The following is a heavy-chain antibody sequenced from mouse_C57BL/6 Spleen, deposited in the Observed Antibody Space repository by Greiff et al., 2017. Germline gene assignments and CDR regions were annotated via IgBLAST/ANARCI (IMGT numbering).Heavy chain of an antibody. CDR1: GFTFTDYY. CDR2: IRNKANGYTT. J-gene: IGHJ1*03. Sequence: EVKLMESGGGLVQPGGSLSLSCAASGFTFTDYYMSWVRQPPGKALEWLGFIRNKANGYTTEYSASVKGRFTISRDNSQSILYLQMNALRAEDSATYYCARSGYDGPPGYFDVWGTGTTVTVSS. D-gene: IGHD2-2*01. CDR3: ARSGYDGPPGYFDV. V-gene: IGHV7-3*01.